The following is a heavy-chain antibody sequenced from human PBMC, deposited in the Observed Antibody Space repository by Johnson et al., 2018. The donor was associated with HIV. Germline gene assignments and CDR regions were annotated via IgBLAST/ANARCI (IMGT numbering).Heavy chain of an antibody. D-gene: IGHD1-20*01. CDR1: GFTFSSYT. V-gene: IGHV3-30-3*01. J-gene: IGHJ3*02. Sequence: VQLVESGGGVVRAGRSLRLSCAASGFTFSSYTMHWVRQAPGKGLEWVAFFSYDGSNKYYADSVKGRFTISRDNSKNTLYLQMNSLRAEDTAVYYCARETYNWAGGDAFDIWGQGTMVTVSS. CDR2: FSYDGSNK. CDR3: ARETYNWAGGDAFDI.